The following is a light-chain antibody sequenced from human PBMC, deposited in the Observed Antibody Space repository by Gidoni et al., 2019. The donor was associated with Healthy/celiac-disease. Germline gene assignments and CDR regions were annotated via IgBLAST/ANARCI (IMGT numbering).Light chain of an antibody. J-gene: IGKJ4*01. V-gene: IGKV1-33*01. CDR3: QQYDTLLT. CDR1: QNISNY. CDR2: DAS. Sequence: DIQMTQSPSSLSASVGDRVTITCQASQNISNYLNWYQQKPGKAPKLLIYDASNLETGVPSRFSGSGSGTDFTFTISSLQPEDIATYYCQQYDTLLTFGGGTKVEIK.